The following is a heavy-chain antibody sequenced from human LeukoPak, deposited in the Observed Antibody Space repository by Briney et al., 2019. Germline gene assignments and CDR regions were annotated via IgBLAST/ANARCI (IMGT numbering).Heavy chain of an antibody. V-gene: IGHV3-64*01. CDR3: ARGSISAAGTPLYYYYYYGMDV. D-gene: IGHD6-13*01. Sequence: GGSLRLSCAASGFTFSSYAMSWVRQAPGKGLEYISSISSNGDATYYVNFVKGRFTISRDNSKNTLYLQMGSLRAEDMAVYYCARGSISAAGTPLYYYYYYGMDVWGQGTTVTVSS. CDR1: GFTFSSYA. CDR2: ISSNGDAT. J-gene: IGHJ6*02.